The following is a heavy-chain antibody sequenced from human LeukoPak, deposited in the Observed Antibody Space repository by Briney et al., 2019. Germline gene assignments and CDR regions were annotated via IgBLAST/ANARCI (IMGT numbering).Heavy chain of an antibody. CDR3: ARVLYSSSSIGYYYYYMDV. Sequence: GASVKVSCKASGGTFSSYAISWVRQAPGQGLEWMGGIIPIFGTANYAQKFQGRVTTTADESTSTAYMELSSLRSEDTAVYYCARVLYSSSSIGYYYYYMDVWGKGTTVTVSS. CDR2: IIPIFGTA. V-gene: IGHV1-69*13. D-gene: IGHD6-6*01. J-gene: IGHJ6*03. CDR1: GGTFSSYA.